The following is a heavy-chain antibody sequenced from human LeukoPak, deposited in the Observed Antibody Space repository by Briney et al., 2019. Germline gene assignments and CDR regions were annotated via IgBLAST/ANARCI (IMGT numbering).Heavy chain of an antibody. Sequence: GSLRLSCAASGFTFDDYAMHWVRQAPGKGLEWVSLISWDGGSTYYADSVKGRFTISRDNSKNSLYLQMNSLRAEDTALYYCAKDIGTTMIPPFFGAFDIWGQGTMVTVSS. D-gene: IGHD3-22*01. CDR2: ISWDGGST. CDR3: AKDIGTTMIPPFFGAFDI. CDR1: GFTFDDYA. J-gene: IGHJ3*02. V-gene: IGHV3-43D*03.